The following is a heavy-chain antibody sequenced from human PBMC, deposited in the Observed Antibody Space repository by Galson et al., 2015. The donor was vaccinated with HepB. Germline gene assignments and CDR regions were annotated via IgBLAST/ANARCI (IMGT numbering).Heavy chain of an antibody. D-gene: IGHD3-10*01. J-gene: IGHJ6*02. Sequence: SLRLSCAASGFTFSSYGMHWVRQAPGKGLEWVAVISYDGSNKYYADSVKGRFTISRDNSKNTLYLQMNSLRAEDTAVYYCAKDRWSIAMVRGVRYGMDVWGQGTTVTVSS. CDR3: AKDRWSIAMVRGVRYGMDV. CDR2: ISYDGSNK. CDR1: GFTFSSYG. V-gene: IGHV3-30*18.